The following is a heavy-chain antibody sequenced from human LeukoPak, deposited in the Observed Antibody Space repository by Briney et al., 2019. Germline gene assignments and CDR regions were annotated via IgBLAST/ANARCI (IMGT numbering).Heavy chain of an antibody. CDR1: GGSISSYY. D-gene: IGHD3-10*01. J-gene: IGHJ4*02. CDR3: ARHLGEFDY. Sequence: SETLSLTCTVSGGSISSYYWSWIRQPPGKGLEWIGYIYYSGSTNYNPSLKSRVTISVDTSKNQFSLKLSAVTAADTAVYYCARHLGEFDYWGQGTLVTVSS. CDR2: IYYSGST. V-gene: IGHV4-59*08.